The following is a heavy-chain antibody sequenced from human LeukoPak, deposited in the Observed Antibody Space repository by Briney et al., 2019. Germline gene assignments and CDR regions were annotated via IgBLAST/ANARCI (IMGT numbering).Heavy chain of an antibody. D-gene: IGHD1-26*01. CDR3: ARDGARLGAYYYGMDV. CDR2: IYYSGNT. CDR1: GGSISSGGSY. V-gene: IGHV4-31*03. Sequence: SQTLSLTCTVSGGSISSGGSYWSSIRQHPGKGLEWIGYIYYSGNTYYNPSLKSRATISLNTSKNQFSLKLSSVTAADTAVYYCARDGARLGAYYYGMDVWGQGTTVTVSS. J-gene: IGHJ6*02.